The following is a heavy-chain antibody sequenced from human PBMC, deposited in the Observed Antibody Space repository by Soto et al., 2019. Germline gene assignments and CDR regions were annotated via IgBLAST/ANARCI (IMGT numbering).Heavy chain of an antibody. D-gene: IGHD3-10*01. V-gene: IGHV4-59*08. Sequence: SETLSLTCTVAGGYISSYYWTWIRQQPGKGLEWIGFMYNSGSTHYNPSLKSRVTISLDTSKNQFSLNLRSVTAADTAVYYCASMGYHYGSGSYPLDYWGQGTLVTVSS. CDR2: MYNSGST. CDR1: GGYISSYY. J-gene: IGHJ4*02. CDR3: ASMGYHYGSGSYPLDY.